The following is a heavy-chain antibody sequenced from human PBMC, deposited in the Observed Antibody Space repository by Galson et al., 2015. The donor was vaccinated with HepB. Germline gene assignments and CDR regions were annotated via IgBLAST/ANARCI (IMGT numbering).Heavy chain of an antibody. V-gene: IGHV1-69*04. CDR3: ARESRYYYDSSGYFDY. D-gene: IGHD3-22*01. Sequence: SVKVSCKASGGTFSRYAISWVRQAPGQGLEWMGRIIPILGIANYAQKFQGRVTITADKSTSTAYMELSSLRSEDTAVYYCARESRYYYDSSGYFDYWGQGTLVTVSS. CDR1: GGTFSRYA. J-gene: IGHJ4*02. CDR2: IIPILGIA.